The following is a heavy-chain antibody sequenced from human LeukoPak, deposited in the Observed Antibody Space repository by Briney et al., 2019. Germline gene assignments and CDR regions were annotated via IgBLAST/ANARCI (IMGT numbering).Heavy chain of an antibody. V-gene: IGHV3-23*01. CDR1: GFTFSSYA. D-gene: IGHD2-8*01. J-gene: IGHJ6*02. CDR3: ARVFPGLVRTGYYYGMDV. Sequence: PGGSLRLSCAASGFTFSSYAMSWVRQAPGKGLEWVSAISGSGGSTYYADSVKGRFTISRDNSKNTLYLQMNSLRSEDTAVYYCARVFPGLVRTGYYYGMDVWGQGTTVTVSS. CDR2: ISGSGGST.